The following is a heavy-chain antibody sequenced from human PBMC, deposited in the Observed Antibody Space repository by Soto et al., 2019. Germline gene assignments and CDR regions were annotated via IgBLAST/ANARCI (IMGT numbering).Heavy chain of an antibody. J-gene: IGHJ4*02. CDR1: GYTFTGYG. CDR2: ISAYNGNT. Sequence: ASVKVSCKASGYTFTGYGSSWVRQAPGQGLEWMGWISAYNGNTNYAQKLQGRVTMTTDTSTSTAYMELRSLRSDDTAVYYCARSLIVVVPAATDYWGQGTLVTVSS. D-gene: IGHD2-2*01. CDR3: ARSLIVVVPAATDY. V-gene: IGHV1-18*01.